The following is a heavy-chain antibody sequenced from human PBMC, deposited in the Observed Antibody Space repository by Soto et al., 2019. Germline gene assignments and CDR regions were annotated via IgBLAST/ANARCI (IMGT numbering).Heavy chain of an antibody. J-gene: IGHJ6*02. CDR2: ISAYNGNT. V-gene: IGHV1-18*04. D-gene: IGHD6-19*01. CDR1: GYTFTSYG. CDR3: ARDLRDMGYSRGWYGYYYDGMDV. Sequence: QVQLVQSGAEVKKPGASVKVSCKASGYTFTSYGISWVRQAPGQGLEWMGWISAYNGNTNYAQKLQGRVTMTTDTATSTAYMELRSRRSDDTAVEYGARDLRDMGYSRGWYGYYYDGMDVWGQGTTVTGSS.